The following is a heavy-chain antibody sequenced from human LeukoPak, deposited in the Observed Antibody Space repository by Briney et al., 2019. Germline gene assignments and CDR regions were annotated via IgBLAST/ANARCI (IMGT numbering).Heavy chain of an antibody. J-gene: IGHJ6*02. Sequence: GGSLRLSCAASGFTFSSYAMSWVRQAPGKGLEWVSAISGSGGGTYYADSVKGRFTISRDNSKNTLYLQMNSLRAEDTAVYYCAKDRGGRYGSGLMDVWGQGTTVTVSS. CDR2: ISGSGGGT. D-gene: IGHD3-10*01. CDR1: GFTFSSYA. CDR3: AKDRGGRYGSGLMDV. V-gene: IGHV3-23*01.